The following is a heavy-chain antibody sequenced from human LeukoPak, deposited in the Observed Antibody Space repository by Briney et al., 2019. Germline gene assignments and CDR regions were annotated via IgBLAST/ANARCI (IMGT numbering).Heavy chain of an antibody. CDR1: GFTFSSYS. CDR2: IYSGGST. V-gene: IGHV3-66*01. J-gene: IGHJ3*02. Sequence: GGSLRLSCAASGFTFSSYSMNWVRQAPGKGLEWVSVIYSGGSTYYADSVKGRFTISRDNSKNTLYLQMNSLRAEDTAVYYCARVLEAFDIWGQGTMVTVSS. CDR3: ARVLEAFDI.